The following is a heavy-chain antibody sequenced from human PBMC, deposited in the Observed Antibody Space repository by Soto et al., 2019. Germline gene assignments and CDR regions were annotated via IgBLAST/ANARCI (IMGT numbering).Heavy chain of an antibody. CDR3: ATYCGGDCYPASYYFNY. CDR1: GGTLNTYG. D-gene: IGHD2-21*02. CDR2: IIPIFGSA. V-gene: IGHV1-69*13. J-gene: IGHJ4*02. Sequence: AVKVSCKASGGTLNTYGITWMRQAPGQRLEWMGGIIPIFGSANYAQKFQDRLTVTADESTSTAYMELSRLRSEDTAVYYCATYCGGDCYPASYYFNYWGQ.